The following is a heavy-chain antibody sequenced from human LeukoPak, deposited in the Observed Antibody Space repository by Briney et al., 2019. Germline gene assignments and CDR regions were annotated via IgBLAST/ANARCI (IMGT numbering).Heavy chain of an antibody. CDR1: GFTFDDYA. CDR3: AKDQGDFICSGTSCYTGNSFVI. D-gene: IGHD2-2*02. V-gene: IGHV3-9*03. J-gene: IGHJ3*02. Sequence: GGSLRLPCAASGFTFDDYAMHWVRQAPGKGLEWVSGISWNSGSIGYADSVKGRFTISRDNAKNSLYLQMNSLRAEDMALYYCAKDQGDFICSGTSCYTGNSFVIWGQGPMVTVSA. CDR2: ISWNSGSI.